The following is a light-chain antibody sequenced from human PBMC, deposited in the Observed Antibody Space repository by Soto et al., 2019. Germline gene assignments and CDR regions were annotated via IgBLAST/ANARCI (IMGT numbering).Light chain of an antibody. CDR3: SSYTSTSTVV. Sequence: QSALTQPASVSGSPGQSITFSCTGTSSDVGGYNYVSWYQRHPGKAPKLMIYDVSNRPSGVSNRFSGSKSGNTASLTISGLQAEDEADYYCSSYTSTSTVVFGGGTKLTVL. CDR1: SSDVGGYNY. V-gene: IGLV2-14*01. J-gene: IGLJ2*01. CDR2: DVS.